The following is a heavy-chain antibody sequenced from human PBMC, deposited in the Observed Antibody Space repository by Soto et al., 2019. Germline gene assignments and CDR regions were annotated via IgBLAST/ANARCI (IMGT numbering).Heavy chain of an antibody. CDR1: EVTFSTYW. D-gene: IGHD7-27*01. V-gene: IGHV3-7*01. Sequence: GGSLRLSCAASEVTFSTYWINWVRQAPGKGLEWVAIIKEDGSEKFYVDSVKGRFTISTDKAKRSLYLQMNSLRVEDTGVYYCVLGAGWITDDWGQGTLVTVYS. CDR3: VLGAGWITDD. CDR2: IKEDGSEK. J-gene: IGHJ4*02.